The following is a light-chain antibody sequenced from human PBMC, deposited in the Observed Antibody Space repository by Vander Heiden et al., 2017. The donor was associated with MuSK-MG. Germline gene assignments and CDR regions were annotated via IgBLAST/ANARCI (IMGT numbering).Light chain of an antibody. V-gene: IGKV3-11*01. CDR3: QPRCNWGQT. J-gene: IGKJ4*01. CDR1: QSVNNY. CDR2: DAS. Sequence: EIVLTQSPATLSLSPGERATLSCRASQSVNNYLAWYQQKPGQSPRLLIYDASNRATGIPARFSGSGSGTDFTLTISSLEPEDFALYYCQPRCNWGQTFGGGTRVEMK.